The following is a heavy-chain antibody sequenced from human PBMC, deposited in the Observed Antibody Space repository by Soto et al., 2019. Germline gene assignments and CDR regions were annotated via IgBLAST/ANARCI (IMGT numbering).Heavy chain of an antibody. CDR1: GGSISSGGYY. J-gene: IGHJ5*02. CDR3: ARAVAARPGVFDP. Sequence: LSLTCTVSGGSISSGGYYWGWIRQHPGKGLEWIGYIYYSGSTYYNPSLKSRVTISVDTSKNQFSLKLSSVTAADTAVYYCARAVAARPGVFDPWGQGTLVTVSS. D-gene: IGHD6-6*01. V-gene: IGHV4-31*03. CDR2: IYYSGST.